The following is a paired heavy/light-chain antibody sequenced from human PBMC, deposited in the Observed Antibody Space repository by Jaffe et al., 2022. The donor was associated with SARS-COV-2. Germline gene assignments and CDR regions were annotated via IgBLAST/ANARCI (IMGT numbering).Light chain of an antibody. J-gene: IGLJ3*02. CDR2: NTF. CDR3: LLQFGGAPWV. Sequence: QTVVTQEPSVTVSPGGTVTLTCASSTGAVTSGQHANWFQQIPGQPPRALIYNTFIRHSWTPARFSGSLLGGKAVLTLSDVQTDDEAEYYCLLQFGGAPWVFGGGTRLTVL. V-gene: IGLV7-43*01. CDR1: TGAVTSGQH.
Heavy chain of an antibody. V-gene: IGHV3-30*18. CDR3: AKDCGYTYRYHGIDV. Sequence: QVHLVESGGGVVQPGRSLRLSCAVSGFTFGSFGMHWVRQAPGKGLEWVAIITYDGSSQYYADSVKGRFTITRDNSNNMLWLQMNSLRAEDTAVYYCAKDCGYTYRYHGIDVWGQGTTVTVSS. J-gene: IGHJ6*02. CDR2: ITYDGSSQ. CDR1: GFTFGSFG. D-gene: IGHD5-18*01.